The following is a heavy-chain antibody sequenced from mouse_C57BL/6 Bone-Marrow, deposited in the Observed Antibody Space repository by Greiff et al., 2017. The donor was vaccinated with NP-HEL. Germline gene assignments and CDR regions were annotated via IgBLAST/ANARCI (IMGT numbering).Heavy chain of an antibody. CDR2: ISSGGSYT. CDR3: ARPIYYGSLWFAY. D-gene: IGHD2-1*01. V-gene: IGHV5-6*01. CDR1: GFTFSSYG. J-gene: IGHJ3*01. Sequence: EVKLVESGGDLVKPGGSLKLSCAASGFTFSSYGMSWVRQTPDKRLEWVATISSGGSYTYYPDSVKGRFTISRDNAKNTLYLQMSSLKSEDTAMYYCARPIYYGSLWFAYWGQGTLVTVSA.